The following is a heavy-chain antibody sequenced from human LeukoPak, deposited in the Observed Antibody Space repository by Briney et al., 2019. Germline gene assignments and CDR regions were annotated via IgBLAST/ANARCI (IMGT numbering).Heavy chain of an antibody. D-gene: IGHD6-25*01. CDR2: IYYSGST. CDR3: ARVTSVAALNWFDP. Sequence: SETLFLTCAVSGGSISSNNWWSWVRQTPGKGLEWIGSIYYSGSTYYNPSLKSRVTISVDTSKNQFSLKLSSVTAADTAVYYCARVTSVAALNWFDPWGQGTLVTVSS. V-gene: IGHV4-4*02. J-gene: IGHJ5*02. CDR1: GGSISSNNW.